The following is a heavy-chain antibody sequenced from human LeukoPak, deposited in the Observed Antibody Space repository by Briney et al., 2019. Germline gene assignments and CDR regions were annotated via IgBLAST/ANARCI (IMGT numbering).Heavy chain of an antibody. CDR3: ARGPPACSTNCYGYLDY. CDR2: IYSGGDT. Sequence: GGSLRLSCAASGFAFSSAWMNWVRQAPGKGLEWISLIYSGGDTYYPDSVRGRFTISRDNSKNTLYLQMNSLRADDTAVYYCARGPPACSTNCYGYLDYWGQGALVTVSS. D-gene: IGHD2-2*01. J-gene: IGHJ4*02. CDR1: GFAFSSAW. V-gene: IGHV3-53*01.